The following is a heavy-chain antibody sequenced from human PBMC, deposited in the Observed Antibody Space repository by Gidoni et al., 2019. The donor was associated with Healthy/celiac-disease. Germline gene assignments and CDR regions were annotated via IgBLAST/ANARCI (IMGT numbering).Heavy chain of an antibody. D-gene: IGHD3-3*01. J-gene: IGHJ4*02. V-gene: IGHV4-31*03. CDR2: IYYSGST. CDR3: ARAAKTYYDFWSGYYYFDY. CDR1: GGSISSGGYY. Sequence: QVQLQESGPGLVKPSQTLSLTCTVSGGSISSGGYYWSWIRQHLGKGLEWIGYIYYSGSTYYNPSLKSRVAISVDTSKNQFSLKLSSVTAADTAVYYCARAAKTYYDFWSGYYYFDYWGQGTLVTVSS.